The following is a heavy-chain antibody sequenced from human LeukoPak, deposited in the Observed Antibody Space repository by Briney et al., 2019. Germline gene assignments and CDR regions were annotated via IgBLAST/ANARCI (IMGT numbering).Heavy chain of an antibody. CDR2: IIPIFGTA. D-gene: IGHD4-17*01. CDR3: ARSPYGDYWWFDP. V-gene: IGHV1-69*13. J-gene: IGHJ5*02. CDR1: GGTFSSYA. Sequence: SVKVSCKASGGTFSSYAISWVRQAPGQGLEWMGGIIPIFGTANYAQKFQGRVTITADESTSTAYMELSSLRSEDTAVYYCARSPYGDYWWFDPWGQGTLVTVSS.